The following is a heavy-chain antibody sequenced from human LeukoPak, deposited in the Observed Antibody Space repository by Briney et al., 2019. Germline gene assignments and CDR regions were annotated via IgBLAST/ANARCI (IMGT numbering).Heavy chain of an antibody. CDR2: IDRDGSRI. D-gene: IGHD4-23*01. V-gene: IGHV3-74*01. Sequence: GGSLRLSCAVSGFTFSSYWMHWVRQAPGKGLVWVSRIDRDGSRINYADSVKGRFTISRDNGKNTLFLQMNSLRAEDAAVYYCVRGNDYGGPHYRGQGTLVTVSS. CDR1: GFTFSSYW. J-gene: IGHJ4*02. CDR3: VRGNDYGGPHY.